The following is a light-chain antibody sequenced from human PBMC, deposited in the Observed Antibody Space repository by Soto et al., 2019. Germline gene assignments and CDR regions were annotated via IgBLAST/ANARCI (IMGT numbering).Light chain of an antibody. V-gene: IGKV1-9*01. CDR3: QQLNSYPYT. Sequence: DIQLTQSPSFLSASVGDRVTITCRASQGISTYLVWYQQKPGKAPKLLIYAASTLQSGVPSRFSGSGSGTEFTLTISSLQPEDFATYYCQQLNSYPYTFGQGTKLEIQ. J-gene: IGKJ2*01. CDR1: QGISTY. CDR2: AAS.